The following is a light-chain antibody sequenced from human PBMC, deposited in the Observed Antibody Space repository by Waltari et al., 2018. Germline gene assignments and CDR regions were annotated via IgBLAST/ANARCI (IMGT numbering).Light chain of an antibody. CDR3: CSYSRLTTFV. CDR2: DIN. CDR1: PPNIGTFDL. V-gene: IGLV2-23*02. Sequence: QPALTHPTSLPGSPARPITITSTENPPNIGTFDLLPWYQQTPGKAPQLIIHDINRRPSGISYRFSGSKSGNTASLTISGLQAEDEADYYCCSYSRLTTFVFGSGTKVTVL. J-gene: IGLJ1*01.